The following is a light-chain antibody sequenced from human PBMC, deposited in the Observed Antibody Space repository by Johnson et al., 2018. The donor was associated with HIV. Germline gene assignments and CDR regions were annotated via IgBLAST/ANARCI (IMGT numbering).Light chain of an antibody. CDR2: DNN. CDR1: SSNIGNNY. CDR3: GTWDTSLSAYV. J-gene: IGLJ1*01. Sequence: QSMLTQPPSVSAAPGQKVTISCSGSSSNIGNNYVSWYQQLPGTAPKLLIYDNNKRPSGIPDRFSCSKSGTSATLGITGLQTGDEADYYCGTWDTSLSAYVFGTGTKVTVL. V-gene: IGLV1-51*01.